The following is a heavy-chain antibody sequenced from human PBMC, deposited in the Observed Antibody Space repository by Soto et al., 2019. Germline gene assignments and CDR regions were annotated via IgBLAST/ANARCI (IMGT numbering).Heavy chain of an antibody. V-gene: IGHV1-18*04. D-gene: IGHD4-4*01. J-gene: IGHJ5*01. CDR3: ARDSLQGTAVDTVWFDS. CDR1: GYTFTNYG. Sequence: ASVKVSCKASGYTFTNYGISWVRQAPGQGLEWVGWISPYTGKRNYAQNFQGRVTMTTDTSTSTSSMDLRSLRYDDTAVYYCARDSLQGTAVDTVWFDSWRQRTLVTVPS. CDR2: ISPYTGKR.